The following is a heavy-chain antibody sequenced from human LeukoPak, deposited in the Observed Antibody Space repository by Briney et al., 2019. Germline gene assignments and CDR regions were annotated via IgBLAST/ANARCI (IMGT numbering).Heavy chain of an antibody. Sequence: GASVKVSCKASGYPFTSHDINWVRQATGQGLEWMGWMNPNSGNTGYAQKFQGRVTFSRNTSITTAYMELGSLRSEDTAVYYCARAIRADRRGSWFDPWGQGTLVTVSS. V-gene: IGHV1-8*03. J-gene: IGHJ5*02. D-gene: IGHD6-6*01. CDR3: ARAIRADRRGSWFDP. CDR2: MNPNSGNT. CDR1: GYPFTSHD.